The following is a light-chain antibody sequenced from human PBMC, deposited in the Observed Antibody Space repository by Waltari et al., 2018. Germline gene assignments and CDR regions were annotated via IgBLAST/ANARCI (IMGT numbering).Light chain of an antibody. CDR2: AAS. CDR3: QHYVRLPVT. Sequence: EIVLTQSPGTLSLSPGERATLFYRASQSVSRALAWYQRKPGQAPRLLIYAASSRATVIPDRFSGSGCGTDFSLTISRLEPEDFEVYYCQHYVRLPVTFGQGTKVEIK. V-gene: IGKV3-20*01. J-gene: IGKJ1*01. CDR1: QSVSRA.